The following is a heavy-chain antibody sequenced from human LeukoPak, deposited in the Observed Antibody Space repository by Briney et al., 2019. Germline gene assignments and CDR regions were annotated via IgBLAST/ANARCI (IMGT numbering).Heavy chain of an antibody. Sequence: PSETLSLTCTVSGDSLTGYYWGWIRQPPGKGLEWIGNIYYTGNTYYNPSLKSRVTMSLDTSKNQFSLKLSSVTAADTAIYYCARDAKYYYGSRTYFFFEYWGQGTLLTVSS. CDR2: IYYTGNT. J-gene: IGHJ4*02. D-gene: IGHD3-10*01. V-gene: IGHV4-59*12. CDR1: GDSLTGYY. CDR3: ARDAKYYYGSRTYFFFEY.